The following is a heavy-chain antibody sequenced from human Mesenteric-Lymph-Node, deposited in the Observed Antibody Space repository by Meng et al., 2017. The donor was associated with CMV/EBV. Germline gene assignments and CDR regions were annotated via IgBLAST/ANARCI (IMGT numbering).Heavy chain of an antibody. CDR2: IYTVGTT. J-gene: IGHJ3*02. CDR1: GFAVSGNY. D-gene: IGHD1-7*01. V-gene: IGHV3-66*02. CDR3: AREDITGITFLDAFDI. Sequence: GGSLRLSCVASGFAVSGNYMSWVRQAPGKGLEWVSGIYTVGTTYYADSVKGRFTISRDNSKNTVYLEMRSLRPEDTAVYYCAREDITGITFLDAFDIWGQGTMVT.